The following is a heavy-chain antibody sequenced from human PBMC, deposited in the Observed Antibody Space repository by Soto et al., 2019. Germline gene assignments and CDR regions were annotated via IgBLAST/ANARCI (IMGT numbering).Heavy chain of an antibody. V-gene: IGHV3-30*04. Sequence: QVQLVESGGGVVQPGNSLRLSCVGSGFTFSSDALHWVRQAPGKGLEWVAVVSSDGNHADYPDHVKGRFTISRDNSKSNVYLQMKRLKPEDTATYYCARDSAYSTASTHFDHWGQGTLVTVSS. CDR1: GFTFSSDA. D-gene: IGHD2-2*01. J-gene: IGHJ4*02. CDR3: ARDSAYSTASTHFDH. CDR2: VSSDGNHA.